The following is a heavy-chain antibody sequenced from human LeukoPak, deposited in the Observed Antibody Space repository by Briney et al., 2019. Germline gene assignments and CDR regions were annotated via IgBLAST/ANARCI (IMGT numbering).Heavy chain of an antibody. J-gene: IGHJ4*02. Sequence: GGSLRLSCAVSGFTLSNYGMSWVRQAPGKGLEWVAGISGSGGGTNYADSVKGRFTISRDNRKNTLYLQMNSLRAEDMAVYFCAKRGVVIRVILVGFHKEAYYFDSWGQGALVTVSS. CDR2: ISGSGGGT. D-gene: IGHD3-22*01. V-gene: IGHV3-23*01. CDR1: GFTLSNYG. CDR3: AKRGVVIRVILVGFHKEAYYFDS.